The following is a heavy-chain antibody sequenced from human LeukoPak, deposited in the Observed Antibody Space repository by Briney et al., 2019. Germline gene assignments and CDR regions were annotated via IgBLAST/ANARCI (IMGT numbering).Heavy chain of an antibody. CDR2: ISGSGDNT. D-gene: IGHD4-17*01. V-gene: IGHV3-23*01. CDR3: AKDPIYDYGDYAFDY. J-gene: IGHJ4*02. Sequence: PGGSLRLSCAASGFTFSGYAMSWVRQPPGKGLEWVSGISGSGDNTYYADSVKGRFTISRDNSKNTLYLQMNSLRAEDTAVYYCAKDPIYDYGDYAFDYWGQGTLVTVSS. CDR1: GFTFSGYA.